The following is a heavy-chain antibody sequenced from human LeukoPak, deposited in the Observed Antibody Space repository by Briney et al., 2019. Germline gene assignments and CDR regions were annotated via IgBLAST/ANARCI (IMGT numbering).Heavy chain of an antibody. CDR2: IGTSSSTI. CDR3: ARHDYGGNSGDY. J-gene: IGHJ4*02. D-gene: IGHD4-23*01. V-gene: IGHV3-48*02. CDR1: GFTFSSYG. Sequence: GGSLRLSCAASGFTFSSYGMNWVRQAPGKELEWVSYIGTSSSTIYYADSVRGRFTISRDNAKNSLYLQMNSLTDEDTAVHHCARHDYGGNSGDYWGQGTLVTVSS.